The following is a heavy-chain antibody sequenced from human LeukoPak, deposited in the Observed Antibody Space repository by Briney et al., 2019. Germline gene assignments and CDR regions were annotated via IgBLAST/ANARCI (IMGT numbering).Heavy chain of an antibody. D-gene: IGHD5-12*01. CDR1: GRSFSGYY. J-gene: IGHJ5*02. CDR2: INHSGST. V-gene: IGHV4-34*01. CDR3: ARGGPVWWLRTNWFDP. Sequence: SETLSLTCAVYGRSFSGYYWSWIRQPPGKGLEWIGEINHSGSTNYNPSLKSRVTISVDTSKNQFSLKLSSVTAADTAVYYCARGGPVWWLRTNWFDPWGQGTLVTVSS.